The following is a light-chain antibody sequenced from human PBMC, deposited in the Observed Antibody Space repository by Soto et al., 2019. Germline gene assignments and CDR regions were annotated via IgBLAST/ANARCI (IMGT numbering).Light chain of an antibody. J-gene: IGLJ3*02. V-gene: IGLV1-40*01. CDR2: ADT. Sequence: QSVLTQPPSVSGAPGQRVTISCTGSSSNIRAGYDVHWYQQFPGSAPKLLIYADTNRPSGVPDRFSGSTSGTSASLAITGLQAEDEADYYCQSYDSRLSGWVFGGGTKLTVL. CDR1: SSNIRAGYD. CDR3: QSYDSRLSGWV.